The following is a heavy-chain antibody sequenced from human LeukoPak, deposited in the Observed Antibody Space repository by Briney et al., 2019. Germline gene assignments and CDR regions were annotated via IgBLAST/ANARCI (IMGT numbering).Heavy chain of an antibody. D-gene: IGHD2-21*01. J-gene: IGHJ4*02. CDR2: INPNSGGT. CDR3: ARAKGLGCGGDCYYVFDY. V-gene: IGHV1-2*02. Sequence: ASVKVSXKASGYTFTGYYMHWVRQAPGQGLEWMGWINPNSGGTNYAQKFQGRVTMTRDTSISTAYMELSRLRSDDTAAYYCARAKGLGCGGDCYYVFDYWGQGTLVTVSS. CDR1: GYTFTGYY.